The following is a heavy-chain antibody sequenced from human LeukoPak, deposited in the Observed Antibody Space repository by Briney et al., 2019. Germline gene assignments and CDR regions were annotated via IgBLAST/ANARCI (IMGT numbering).Heavy chain of an antibody. J-gene: IGHJ6*03. Sequence: SETLSLTCTVSGGSINSGAYYWSWIRQPPGKGLEWIGYISHSGSTYYNPSLKSRVTISVDRSKNQFSLKLSSVTAADTAVYYCARASKYYDFWSGYVYDDYYYYYMDVWGKGTTVTVSS. CDR3: ARASKYYDFWSGYVYDDYYYYYMDV. D-gene: IGHD3-3*01. CDR1: GGSINSGAYY. V-gene: IGHV4-30-2*01. CDR2: ISHSGST.